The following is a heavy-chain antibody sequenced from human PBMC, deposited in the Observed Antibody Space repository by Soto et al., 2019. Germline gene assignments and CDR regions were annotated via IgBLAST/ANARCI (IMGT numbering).Heavy chain of an antibody. D-gene: IGHD4-17*01. CDR1: GYTFTSYG. J-gene: IGHJ4*02. CDR2: ISAYNGNT. V-gene: IGHV1-18*04. Sequence: QVQLVQSGAELKKPGASVKVSCKASGYTFTSYGISWVRQAPGQGLEWMGWISAYNGNTNYAQKLQGRVTMTTDTSTSTAYMELRSLSSDDTAVYYCASSPPDHDYGDYFDCLGQGTLVTVSS. CDR3: ASSPPDHDYGDYFDC.